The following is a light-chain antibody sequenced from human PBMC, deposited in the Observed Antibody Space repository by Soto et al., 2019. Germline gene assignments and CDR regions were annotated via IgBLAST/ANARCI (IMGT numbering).Light chain of an antibody. CDR1: QSVSSN. V-gene: IGKV3-15*01. CDR3: QQYGYSFWT. J-gene: IGKJ1*01. CDR2: GAF. Sequence: EIVMTQSPVTLSVSPGERVTLSCRASQSVSSNLAWYQQKPGQAPSLLIYGAFTRATGIPARFSGTGSGTEFTLTISSLQSEDSAMYYCQQYGYSFWTFGQGTKVDTK.